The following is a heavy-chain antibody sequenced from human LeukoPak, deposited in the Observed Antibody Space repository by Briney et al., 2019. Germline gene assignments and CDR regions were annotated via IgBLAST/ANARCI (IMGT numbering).Heavy chain of an antibody. CDR1: GASISGYY. Sequence: SETLSLTCTVSGASISGYYWSWIRQSAGKGLEWIGRIYNRDNTNYDPSLKSRVTMSIDTSKNQFSLNLNSMTAADTAVYYCARGPGGADSYSVDYWGQGTLVTVSS. CDR2: IYNRDNT. V-gene: IGHV4-4*07. D-gene: IGHD2-21*02. CDR3: ARGPGGADSYSVDY. J-gene: IGHJ4*02.